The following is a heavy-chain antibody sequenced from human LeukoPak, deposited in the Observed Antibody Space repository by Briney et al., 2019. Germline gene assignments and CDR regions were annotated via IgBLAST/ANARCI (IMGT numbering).Heavy chain of an antibody. J-gene: IGHJ3*02. D-gene: IGHD2-15*01. CDR2: INPNSGGT. V-gene: IGHV1-2*06. CDR3: AFPELLRGDDAFDI. Sequence: ASVKVSCKASGYTFTGYYMHWVRQAPGQGLEWMRRINPNSGGTNYAQKFQGRVTMTRDTSISTAYMELSRLRSDDTAVYYCAFPELLRGDDAFDIWGQGTMVTVSS. CDR1: GYTFTGYY.